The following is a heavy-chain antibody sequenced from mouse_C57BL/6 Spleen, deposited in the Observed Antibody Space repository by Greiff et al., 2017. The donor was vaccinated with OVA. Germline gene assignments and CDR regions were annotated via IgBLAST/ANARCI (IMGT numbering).Heavy chain of an antibody. CDR3: TTNDGSDY. D-gene: IGHD2-3*01. Sequence: VQLQQSGAELVRPGASVKLSCTASGFNIKDDYMHWVKQRPEQGLEWIGWIDPANGDTEYASKFQGKATITADPSSNTAYLQLSSRTSEDTAVYYCTTNDGSDYWGQGTTLTVSS. CDR2: IDPANGDT. J-gene: IGHJ2*01. V-gene: IGHV14-4*01. CDR1: GFNIKDDY.